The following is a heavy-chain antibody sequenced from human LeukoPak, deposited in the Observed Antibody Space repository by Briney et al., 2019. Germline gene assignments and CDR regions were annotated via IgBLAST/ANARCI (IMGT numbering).Heavy chain of an antibody. Sequence: SETLSLTCTVAGGSISSGSYYCSWIRQPAGKGLEWIGHIYKSGSTNYNPSLKSRVTVSVDTSKNQFSLKLSSVTAADTAVYYCARHRYSSSWYSGRYYMDVWGKGTTVTISS. CDR2: IYKSGST. V-gene: IGHV4-61*09. CDR3: ARHRYSSSWYSGRYYMDV. CDR1: GGSISSGSYY. J-gene: IGHJ6*03. D-gene: IGHD6-13*01.